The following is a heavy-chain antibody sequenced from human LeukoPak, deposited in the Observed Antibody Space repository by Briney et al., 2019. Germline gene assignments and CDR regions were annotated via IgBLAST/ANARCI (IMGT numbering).Heavy chain of an antibody. CDR2: INSDGSST. J-gene: IGHJ4*02. D-gene: IGHD3-22*01. CDR1: GFTFSSYW. CDR3: ATGVNYYDSSGYYGY. V-gene: IGHV3-74*01. Sequence: PGGSLRLSCAASGFTFSSYWMHWVRQAPGKGLVWVSRINSDGSSTSYADSVKGRFTISRDNAKNTLYLQMNSLRAEDTAVYYCATGVNYYDSSGYYGYWGQGTLVTVSS.